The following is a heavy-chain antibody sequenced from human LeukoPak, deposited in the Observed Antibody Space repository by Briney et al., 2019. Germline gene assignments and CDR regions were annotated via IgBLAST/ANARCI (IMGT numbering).Heavy chain of an antibody. CDR2: INPNSGGT. V-gene: IGHV1-2*02. CDR3: ARGPSRRYCSSTSCYAWFDP. Sequence: ASVKVSCKASGYTLTGYYMHWVRQAPGQGLEWMGWINPNSGGTNYAQKFQGRVTMTRDTSISTAYMELSRLRSDDTAVYYCARGPSRRYCSSTSCYAWFDPWGQGTLVTVSS. D-gene: IGHD2-2*01. J-gene: IGHJ5*02. CDR1: GYTLTGYY.